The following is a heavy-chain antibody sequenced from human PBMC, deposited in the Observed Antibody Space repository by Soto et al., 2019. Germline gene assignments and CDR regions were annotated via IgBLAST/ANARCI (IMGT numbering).Heavy chain of an antibody. CDR2: IKSKTDGGTT. D-gene: IGHD1-26*01. CDR3: TIDSGSSLGFDY. Sequence: PXESLSLSCAASGFTFSNACMSWVRQAPGKGLEWVGRIKSKTDGGTTDYAAPVKGRFTISRDDSKNTLYLQMNSLKTEDTAVYYCTIDSGSSLGFDYWGQGTLVTVSS. V-gene: IGHV3-15*05. J-gene: IGHJ4*02. CDR1: GFTFSNAC.